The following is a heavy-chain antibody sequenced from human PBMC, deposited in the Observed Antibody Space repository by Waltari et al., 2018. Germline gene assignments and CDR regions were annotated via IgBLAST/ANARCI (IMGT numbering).Heavy chain of an antibody. CDR3: ARDVPSYYHAFDI. V-gene: IGHV1-2*02. Sequence: QVQLVQSGAEVKKPGASVKVSCKASGYTFTGYYMHWVRQAPGQGLEWMGWINPNRGGTNYAQKFQGRVTMTRDTSISTAYMELSRLRSDDTAVYYCARDVPSYYHAFDIWGQGTMVTVSS. J-gene: IGHJ3*02. D-gene: IGHD3-10*01. CDR2: INPNRGGT. CDR1: GYTFTGYY.